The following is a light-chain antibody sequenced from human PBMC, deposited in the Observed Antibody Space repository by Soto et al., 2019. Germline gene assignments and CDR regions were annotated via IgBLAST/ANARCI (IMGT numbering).Light chain of an antibody. J-gene: IGLJ3*02. CDR3: AAWDDSLNGPV. CDR1: RSNIGSNT. V-gene: IGLV1-44*01. CDR2: ANN. Sequence: QSVLIQSPLASGTPGQRVTISCSGSRSNIGSNTVNWYQQVPGTAPRLLIYANNQRPSGVPDRFSGSKSGTSASLAISGLQSEDEADYYCAAWDDSLNGPVFGGGTQLTVL.